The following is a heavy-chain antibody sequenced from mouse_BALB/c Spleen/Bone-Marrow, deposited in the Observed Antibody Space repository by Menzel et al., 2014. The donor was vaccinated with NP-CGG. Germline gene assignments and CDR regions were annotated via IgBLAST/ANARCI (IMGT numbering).Heavy chain of an antibody. V-gene: IGHV3-2*02. CDR1: GYSITSDYA. D-gene: IGHD2-4*01. CDR2: ISYSGST. Sequence: DVKLVESGPGLVKPSQSLSLTCTVTGYSITSDYAWNWIRQFPGNKLEWMGYISYSGSTSYNPSLKNRISITRDTSKNQFFLQLNSVTTEDTATYYCARREDYDWFAYWGQGTLVTVSA. J-gene: IGHJ3*01. CDR3: ARREDYDWFAY.